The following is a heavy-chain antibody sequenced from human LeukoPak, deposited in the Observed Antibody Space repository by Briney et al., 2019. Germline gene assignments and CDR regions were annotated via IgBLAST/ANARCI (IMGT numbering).Heavy chain of an antibody. CDR3: ARVPGDDFWSGFRSDGFDI. Sequence: ASVKVSCKASGYTFTGYYMHWVRQATGQGLEWMGRMNPNSGNTDFAQNFQGRVTMTRDTSISTAYMELSSLRSEDTAVYYCARVPGDDFWSGFRSDGFDIWGQGTMVTVSS. CDR1: GYTFTGYY. D-gene: IGHD3-3*01. J-gene: IGHJ3*02. V-gene: IGHV1-8*02. CDR2: MNPNSGNT.